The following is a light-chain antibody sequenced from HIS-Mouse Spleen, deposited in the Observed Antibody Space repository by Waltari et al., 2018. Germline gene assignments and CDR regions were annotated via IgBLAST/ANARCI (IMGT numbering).Light chain of an antibody. CDR3: SSYTSSSTLV. J-gene: IGLJ1*01. Sequence: QSALTQPASVSGSPGQSITISCTGTRSDVGGYNYVSWYQQHPGKTPKPMIYDGSNRPSGFSKRFSGSRSGTTASLTISGLQAEDEDDYYGSSYTSSSTLVFGTGTKVTVL. CDR2: DGS. V-gene: IGLV2-14*03. CDR1: RSDVGGYNY.